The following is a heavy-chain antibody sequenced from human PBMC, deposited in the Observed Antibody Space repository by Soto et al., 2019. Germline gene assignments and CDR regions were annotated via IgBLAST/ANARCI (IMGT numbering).Heavy chain of an antibody. Sequence: ASVKVSCKVSGYTLTELSMHWVRQAPGKGLEWMGGFDPEDGETIYAQKFQGRVTMTEDTSTDTAYMELSSLRSEDTAVYYCATALGWPSSNWFDPWGQGTLVTVS. CDR1: GYTLTELS. J-gene: IGHJ5*02. CDR3: ATALGWPSSNWFDP. CDR2: FDPEDGET. D-gene: IGHD6-19*01. V-gene: IGHV1-24*01.